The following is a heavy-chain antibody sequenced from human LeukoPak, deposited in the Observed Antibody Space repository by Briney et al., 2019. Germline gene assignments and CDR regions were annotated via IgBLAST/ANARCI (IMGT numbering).Heavy chain of an antibody. Sequence: GGSLRLSCAASGFAFSSFAMSWVRQAPGKGLEWVSAISAGGSITYYADSVKGRFTISRDNSKSTLYLQMNGPRAEDTAVYYCAKISTPIPAAGAMDNWGQGTLVTVSS. CDR1: GFAFSSFA. D-gene: IGHD6-13*01. CDR3: AKISTPIPAAGAMDN. J-gene: IGHJ4*02. V-gene: IGHV3-23*01. CDR2: ISAGGSIT.